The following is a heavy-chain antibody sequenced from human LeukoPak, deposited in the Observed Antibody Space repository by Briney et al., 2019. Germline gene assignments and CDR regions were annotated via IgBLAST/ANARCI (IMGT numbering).Heavy chain of an antibody. CDR1: GGSISSSSYY. CDR2: IYYSGST. J-gene: IGHJ5*02. V-gene: IGHV4-39*01. CDR3: ARHQGEGSSWYGVWFDP. Sequence: SETLSLTCTVSGGSISSSSYYWGWIRQPPGKGLEWIGSIYYSGSTYYNPSLKSRVTISVDTSKNQFSLKLSSVTAADTAVYYCARHQGEGSSWYGVWFDPWGQGTLVTVSS. D-gene: IGHD6-13*01.